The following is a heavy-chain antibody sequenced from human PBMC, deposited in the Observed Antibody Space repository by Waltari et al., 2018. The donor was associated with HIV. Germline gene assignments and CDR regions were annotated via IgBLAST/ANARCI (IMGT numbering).Heavy chain of an antibody. CDR2: IYTSGST. V-gene: IGHV4-61*02. CDR3: ARGITMVRAWGNWFDP. CDR1: GGSISSGSYY. J-gene: IGHJ5*02. D-gene: IGHD3-10*01. Sequence: QVQLQESGPGLVKPSQTLSLTCTVSGGSISSGSYYWSWIRQPAGKGLEWIGRIYTSGSTNYNPSLKSRVTISVDTSKNQFSLKLSSVTAADTAVYYCARGITMVRAWGNWFDPWGQGTLVTVSS.